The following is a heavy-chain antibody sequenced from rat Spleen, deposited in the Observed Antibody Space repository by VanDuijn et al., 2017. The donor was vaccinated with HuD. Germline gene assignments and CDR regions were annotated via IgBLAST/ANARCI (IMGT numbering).Heavy chain of an antibody. D-gene: IGHD1-12*03. CDR3: ATQHYYDGYYRDY. CDR1: GFSLRSYG. J-gene: IGHJ3*01. V-gene: IGHV2S61*01. Sequence: QVQLKESGPGLVQPSQTLSLTCTVSGFSLRSYGVIWVRQPPGKGLEWMGIIWGNGNTNYKSPLKSRLSISKDTSKSQVFLKMTNLQTEDTAMYFCATQHYYDGYYRDYWGQGTLVTVSS. CDR2: IWGNGNT.